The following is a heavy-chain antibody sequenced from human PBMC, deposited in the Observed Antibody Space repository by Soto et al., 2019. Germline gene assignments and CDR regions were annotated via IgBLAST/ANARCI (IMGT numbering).Heavy chain of an antibody. Sequence: GGSLRLSCAASGFTFSSYGMHWVRQAPGKGLEWVAVISYDGSNKYYADSVKGRFTISRDNSKNTLYLQMNSLRAEDTAVYYCANGKGAPGGYCSGGSCSGDFDYWGQGTLVTVSS. J-gene: IGHJ4*02. V-gene: IGHV3-30*18. CDR1: GFTFSSYG. CDR2: ISYDGSNK. D-gene: IGHD2-15*01. CDR3: ANGKGAPGGYCSGGSCSGDFDY.